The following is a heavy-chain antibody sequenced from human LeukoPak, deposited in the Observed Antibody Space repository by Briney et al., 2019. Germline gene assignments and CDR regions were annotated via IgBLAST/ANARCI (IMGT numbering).Heavy chain of an antibody. J-gene: IGHJ2*01. Sequence: GGSLRLSCAASGLIVSNNYMNWVRLAPGKGLECVSIIYSGGSTHYADSVKGRFTVSRDNSKNTLYLQMNSLRAEDTAVYYCARDQEGRSCSGGTCYLGWSFDLWGRGTLVTVSS. CDR2: IYSGGST. V-gene: IGHV3-53*01. CDR3: ARDQEGRSCSGGTCYLGWSFDL. D-gene: IGHD2-15*01. CDR1: GLIVSNNY.